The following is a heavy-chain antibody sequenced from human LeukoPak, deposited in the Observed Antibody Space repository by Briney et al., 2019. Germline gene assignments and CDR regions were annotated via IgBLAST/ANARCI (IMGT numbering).Heavy chain of an antibody. CDR1: GFTFDDYA. J-gene: IGHJ4*02. V-gene: IGHV3-9*01. D-gene: IGHD2-2*01. Sequence: GRSLRLSCAASGFTFDDYAMHWVRQAPGKGLEWVSGISWNSGSIGYADSVKGRFTISRDNAKNSLYLQMNSLRAEDTALYYCAKGGEIVVVPAAHYFDYWGQGTLVTVSS. CDR3: AKGGEIVVVPAAHYFDY. CDR2: ISWNSGSI.